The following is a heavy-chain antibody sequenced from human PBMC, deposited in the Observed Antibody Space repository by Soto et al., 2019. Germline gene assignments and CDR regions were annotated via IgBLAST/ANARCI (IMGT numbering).Heavy chain of an antibody. V-gene: IGHV3-53*01. J-gene: IGHJ6*02. CDR3: ARGYYYGSGSYYPYYYYYYGMDV. D-gene: IGHD3-10*01. CDR1: GFTVSSNY. Sequence: EVQLVESGGGLIQPGGSLRLSCAASGFTVSSNYMSWVRQAPGKGLEWVSVIYSGGSTYYADSVKGRFTISRDNSKNTLYLQMNSLRAEDTAVYYCARGYYYGSGSYYPYYYYYYGMDVWGQGTTVTVSS. CDR2: IYSGGST.